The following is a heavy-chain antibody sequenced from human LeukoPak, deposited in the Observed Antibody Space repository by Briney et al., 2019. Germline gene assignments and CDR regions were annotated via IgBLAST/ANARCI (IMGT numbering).Heavy chain of an antibody. CDR3: AKEPRENSGYYVSGWFDP. D-gene: IGHD5-12*01. J-gene: IGHJ5*02. Sequence: GGSLRLSCAASGFTFSTYGMSWVRQAPGKGLEWVSAISGTAGRTKYADSVEGRFTISRDNSKNTLYLQMNSLRAEDTAVYYCAKEPRENSGYYVSGWFDPWGQGTLVTVSS. V-gene: IGHV3-23*01. CDR1: GFTFSTYG. CDR2: ISGTAGRT.